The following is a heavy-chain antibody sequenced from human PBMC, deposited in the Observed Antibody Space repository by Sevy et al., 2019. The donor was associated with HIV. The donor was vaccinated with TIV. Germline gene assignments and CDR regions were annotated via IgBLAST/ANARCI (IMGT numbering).Heavy chain of an antibody. CDR1: GGSIGRNY. D-gene: IGHD4-17*01. CDR3: ARDQGGSGDYSFDN. CDR2: IYRSGST. V-gene: IGHV4-59*01. Sequence: SETLSLTCTVSGGSIGRNYWSWIRQPPGRGLEWIAYIYRSGSTKYNPSLKSRVTISIDTSKNQFSLNLTSGTAADTAVYYCARDQGGSGDYSFDNWGQGNLVTVSS. J-gene: IGHJ4*02.